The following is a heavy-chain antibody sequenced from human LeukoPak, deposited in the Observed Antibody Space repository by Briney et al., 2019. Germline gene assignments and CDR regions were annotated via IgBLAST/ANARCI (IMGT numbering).Heavy chain of an antibody. D-gene: IGHD3-22*01. CDR1: GFTFSNYG. Sequence: GGSLRLSCAASGFTFSNYGMHWVRQAPGKGLEWVAVIWYDGNYKYYADSVQGRFTISRDNSKNTLYLQMNCLRAEDTAVYYCAREYYYDSSGSYSYYFDYWGQGTLVTVSS. CDR3: AREYYYDSSGSYSYYFDY. J-gene: IGHJ4*02. CDR2: IWYDGNYK. V-gene: IGHV3-33*01.